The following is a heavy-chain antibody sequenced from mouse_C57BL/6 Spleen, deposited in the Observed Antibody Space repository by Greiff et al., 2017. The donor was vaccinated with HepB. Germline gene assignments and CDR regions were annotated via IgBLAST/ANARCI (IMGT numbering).Heavy chain of an antibody. CDR1: GYAFSSYW. J-gene: IGHJ1*03. CDR2: IYPGDGDT. D-gene: IGHD3-1*01. V-gene: IGHV1-80*01. CDR3: ARASGDPYWYFDV. Sequence: VKLMESGAELVKPGASVKISCKASGYAFSSYWMNWVKQRPGKGLEWIGQIYPGDGDTNYNGKFKGKATLTADKSSSTAYMQLSSLTSEDAAVYFCARASGDPYWYFDVWGTGTTVTVSS.